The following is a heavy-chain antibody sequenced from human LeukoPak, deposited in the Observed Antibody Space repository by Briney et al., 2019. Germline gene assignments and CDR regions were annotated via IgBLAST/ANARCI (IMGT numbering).Heavy chain of an antibody. CDR2: ISGSGGST. V-gene: IGHV3-23*01. CDR1: GFTFSSYA. Sequence: GGSLRLSCAASGFTFSSYAMSWVRQAPGKGLEWVSAISGSGGSTYYADSVKGRFTISRDNSKNTLYLQMNSLRAEDTAVYYCXXXXXXXXSWKRNWFDPWGQGTLVTVSS. CDR3: XXXXXXXXSWKRNWFDP. J-gene: IGHJ5*02. D-gene: IGHD1-20*01.